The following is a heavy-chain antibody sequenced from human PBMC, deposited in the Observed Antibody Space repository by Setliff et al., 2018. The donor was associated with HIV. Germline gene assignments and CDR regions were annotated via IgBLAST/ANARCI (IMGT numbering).Heavy chain of an antibody. D-gene: IGHD6-6*01. CDR3: ARAHIGIAARWSGWFDP. J-gene: IGHJ5*02. CDR1: GGSISSYY. V-gene: IGHV4-59*01. CDR2: IYYSGST. Sequence: PSETLSLTCTVSGGSISSYYWSWIRQPPGKGLEWIGYIYYSGSTNYNPSLKSRVTISVDTSKNQFSLKLSSVTAADTAVYYCARAHIGIAARWSGWFDPWGQGTRVTVSS.